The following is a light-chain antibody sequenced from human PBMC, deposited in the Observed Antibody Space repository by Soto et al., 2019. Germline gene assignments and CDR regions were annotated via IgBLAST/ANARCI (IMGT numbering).Light chain of an antibody. Sequence: QSVLTQPPSASGSPGQSVTISCTGTISDVGGYNYVSWYQQHPGKAPKLMIYEVSKRPSGVPDRFSGSKSGNTASLTVSGLQYEDEADYYCSSDTGNKGVFGGGTKLTVL. CDR3: SSDTGNKGV. V-gene: IGLV2-8*01. CDR2: EVS. CDR1: ISDVGGYNY. J-gene: IGLJ2*01.